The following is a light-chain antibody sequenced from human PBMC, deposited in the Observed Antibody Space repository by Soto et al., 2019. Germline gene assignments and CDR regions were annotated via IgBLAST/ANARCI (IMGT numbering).Light chain of an antibody. J-gene: IGKJ5*01. CDR3: QQYAGSPT. V-gene: IGKV3-20*01. CDR2: DVS. CDR1: QDINNSY. Sequence: EIVLTQSPGTLSLSPGERAALSCRATQDINNSYLAWYQQKPGQTPRLLIYDVSSRATGIPDRFSGSGSGTDFSFTISRLEPEDFAVYYCQQYAGSPTFGQGTRLEIK.